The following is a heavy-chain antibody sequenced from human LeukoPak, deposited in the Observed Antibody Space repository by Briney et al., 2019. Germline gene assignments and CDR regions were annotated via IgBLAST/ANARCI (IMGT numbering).Heavy chain of an antibody. J-gene: IGHJ4*02. CDR2: ISGSGGST. CDR1: GFTFSSYA. Sequence: GGSLRLSCAASGFTFSSYAMSWVRQAPGKGLEWVSAISGSGGSTYYADSVKGRFTISRDNSKNTLYLQMNSLRAEDTAVYYCAEDPRSGTGAYWGQGTLVTVSS. D-gene: IGHD6-13*01. CDR3: AEDPRSGTGAY. V-gene: IGHV3-23*01.